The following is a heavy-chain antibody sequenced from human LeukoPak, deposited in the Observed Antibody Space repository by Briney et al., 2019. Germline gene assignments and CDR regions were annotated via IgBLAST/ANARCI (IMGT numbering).Heavy chain of an antibody. J-gene: IGHJ4*02. Sequence: ASVTVSCKASGYTFTSYDINWVRQATGQGLEWMGWMNPNSGNTGYAQKFQGRVTMTRNTSISTAYMELSSLRSEDTAVYYCAVMYSSGWYSRYYFDYWGQGTLVTVSS. V-gene: IGHV1-8*01. CDR1: GYTFTSYD. D-gene: IGHD6-19*01. CDR3: AVMYSSGWYSRYYFDY. CDR2: MNPNSGNT.